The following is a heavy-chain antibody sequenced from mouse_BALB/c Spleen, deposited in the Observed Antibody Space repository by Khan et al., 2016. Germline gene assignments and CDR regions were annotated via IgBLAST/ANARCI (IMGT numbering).Heavy chain of an antibody. J-gene: IGHJ4*01. Sequence: QIQLVQSGPELKKPGETVKISCKASGYTFTDYSMHWVKQAPGKGLKWMGWINTETGEPTYADDFKGRFAFFLETSASTAYLQINNLKNEDTATYFCASPPYYAMDYWGQGTSVTVSS. CDR3: ASPPYYAMDY. V-gene: IGHV9-2-1*01. CDR1: GYTFTDYS. CDR2: INTETGEP.